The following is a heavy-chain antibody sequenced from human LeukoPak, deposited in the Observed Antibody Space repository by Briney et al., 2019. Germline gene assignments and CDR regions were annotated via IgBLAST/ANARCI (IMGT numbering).Heavy chain of an antibody. Sequence: TGGSLRLSCAASGFTFSDYYMSWIRQAPGKGLEWVSAISGSGGSTYYADSVKGRFTISRDNSKNTLYLQMNSLRAEDTAVYYCAKGGTVTTFHYYYYMDVWGKGTTVTISS. CDR1: GFTFSDYY. D-gene: IGHD4-17*01. CDR2: ISGSGGST. V-gene: IGHV3-23*01. J-gene: IGHJ6*03. CDR3: AKGGTVTTFHYYYYMDV.